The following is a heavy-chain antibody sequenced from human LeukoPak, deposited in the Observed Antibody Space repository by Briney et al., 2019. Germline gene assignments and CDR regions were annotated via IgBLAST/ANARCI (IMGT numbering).Heavy chain of an antibody. CDR1: GFTFSSYS. D-gene: IGHD2-2*01. Sequence: GGSLRLSCAASGFTFSSYSMNWVRQAPGKGLEGVSSISSSSSYIYYADSVKGRFTISRDNAKNSLYLQMNSLRAEDTAVYYCARSSSYCSSTSCYEYDAFDIWGQGTMVTVSS. J-gene: IGHJ3*02. CDR3: ARSSSYCSSTSCYEYDAFDI. CDR2: ISSSSSYI. V-gene: IGHV3-21*01.